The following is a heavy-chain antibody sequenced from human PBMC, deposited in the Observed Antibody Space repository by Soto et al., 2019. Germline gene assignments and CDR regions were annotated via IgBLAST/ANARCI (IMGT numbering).Heavy chain of an antibody. CDR3: ATAFEGLGSSYKPLYFDR. D-gene: IGHD3-10*01. V-gene: IGHV3-64*07. CDR1: GFTFSGFA. Sequence: EAQLVASGGGLVQPGGSLRLSCAASGFTFSGFAIHWVRQAPGKGLECVSAISREAGSTYYVDSVKGRFTISRDTAKNTLYLQMDSLRDDDTAIFFCATAFEGLGSSYKPLYFDRWGRGTQVTVSS. J-gene: IGHJ4*02. CDR2: ISREAGST.